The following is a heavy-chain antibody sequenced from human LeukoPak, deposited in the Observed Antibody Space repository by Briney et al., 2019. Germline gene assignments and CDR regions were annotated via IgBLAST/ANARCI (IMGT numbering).Heavy chain of an antibody. D-gene: IGHD3-22*01. CDR1: GYTFDDYG. V-gene: IGHV3-20*04. J-gene: IGHJ4*02. CDR3: ARSKMGSSGYYLDY. CDR2: INWNGGST. Sequence: GGSLRLSCAASGYTFDDYGMSWVRHAPGKGREWVSGINWNGGSTGYADSVKGRFTISRDNAKNSLYLQMNSLRAEDMGLYYCARSKMGSSGYYLDYWGQGTLVTVSS.